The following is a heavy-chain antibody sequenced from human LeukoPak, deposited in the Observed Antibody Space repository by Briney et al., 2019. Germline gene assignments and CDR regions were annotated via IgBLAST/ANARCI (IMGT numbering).Heavy chain of an antibody. J-gene: IGHJ4*02. V-gene: IGHV3-23*01. Sequence: TGGSLRLSCAASGFTFSSYAMSWVRQAPGKGLEWVSAISGSGGSTYYTDSVKGRFTISRDNSKNTLYLQMNSLRAEDTAVYYCAKEEVGYDYVWGSSRYISPNDYWGQGTLVTVSS. CDR1: GFTFSSYA. CDR2: ISGSGGST. D-gene: IGHD3-16*02. CDR3: AKEEVGYDYVWGSSRYISPNDY.